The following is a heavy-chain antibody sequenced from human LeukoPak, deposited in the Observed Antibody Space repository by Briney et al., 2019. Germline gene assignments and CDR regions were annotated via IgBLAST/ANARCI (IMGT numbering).Heavy chain of an antibody. D-gene: IGHD5-18*01. CDR1: GFTLSKHW. Sequence: GGSLRLSCAASGFTLSKHWMTWVRQAPGKGLECVAIIKQDGSEKYYVNSVKGRFTISRNNAKNSLYLQMNSLRAEDTAVYYCAREGYSYGTGGDYWGQGTLVTVSS. J-gene: IGHJ4*02. CDR2: IKQDGSEK. CDR3: AREGYSYGTGGDY. V-gene: IGHV3-7*03.